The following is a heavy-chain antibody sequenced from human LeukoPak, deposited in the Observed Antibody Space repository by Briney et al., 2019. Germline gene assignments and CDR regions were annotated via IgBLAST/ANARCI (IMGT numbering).Heavy chain of an antibody. J-gene: IGHJ3*02. D-gene: IGHD1-26*01. V-gene: IGHV4-34*01. CDR1: GGSFSGYY. CDR3: AREERIVGATTHAFDI. Sequence: SETLSLTCAVYGGSFSGYYWSWIRQPPGKGLEWIGEINHSGSTNYNPSLKSRVTISVDTSKNQFSLKLSSVTAADTAVYYCAREERIVGATTHAFDIWGQGTMVTVSS. CDR2: INHSGST.